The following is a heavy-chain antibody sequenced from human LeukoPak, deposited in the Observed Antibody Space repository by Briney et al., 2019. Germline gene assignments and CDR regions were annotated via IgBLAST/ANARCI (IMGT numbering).Heavy chain of an antibody. Sequence: QPGGSLRLSCAASGFTFNAYWLSWVRQAPGKGLEWVSNIKHDGSEKYYVDSVKGRFTISRDNANNTLYLQMNSLRAEDTAVYFCALGVATILYWGQGTLVTVSS. D-gene: IGHD5-24*01. J-gene: IGHJ4*02. V-gene: IGHV3-7*01. CDR2: IKHDGSEK. CDR1: GFTFNAYW. CDR3: ALGVATILY.